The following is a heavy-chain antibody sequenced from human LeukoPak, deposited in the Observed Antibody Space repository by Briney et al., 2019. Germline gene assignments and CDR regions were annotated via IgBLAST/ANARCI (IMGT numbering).Heavy chain of an antibody. CDR2: ISSSSTYI. CDR1: GVTFSSFS. J-gene: IGHJ6*03. V-gene: IGHV3-21*01. D-gene: IGHD3-3*01. Sequence: GGTLRLSCAASGVTFSSFSMSWVRQGPGKGLECVSSISSSSTYISYADSVKGRVTISRDNAKNSLYLQMNSLRAEDTAVYYCARYYDFWSSYSSYYYMDVGGKGTTVTVP. CDR3: ARYYDFWSSYSSYYYMDV.